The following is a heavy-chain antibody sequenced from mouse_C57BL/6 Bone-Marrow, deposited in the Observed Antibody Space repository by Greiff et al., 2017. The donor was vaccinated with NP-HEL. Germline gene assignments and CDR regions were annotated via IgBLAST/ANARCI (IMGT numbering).Heavy chain of an antibody. D-gene: IGHD1-1*01. CDR1: GYTFTSYG. CDR2: IYPRSGNT. Sequence: QVQLQQSGAELARPGASVKLSCTASGYTFTSYGISWVKQRTGQGLEWIGEIYPRSGNTYYNEKFKGKATLTADKSSSTAYMELRSLTSEDSAVYFCARGTTVVGGYWGQGTLVTVSA. CDR3: ARGTTVVGGY. V-gene: IGHV1-81*01. J-gene: IGHJ3*01.